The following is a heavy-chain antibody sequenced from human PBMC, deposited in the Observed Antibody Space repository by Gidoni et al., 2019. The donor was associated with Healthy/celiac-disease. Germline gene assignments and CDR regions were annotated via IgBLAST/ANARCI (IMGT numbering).Heavy chain of an antibody. J-gene: IGHJ6*02. CDR2: ISWDCGST. Sequence: EVQLVESGRVVVQPGGSLSLSCAASGFPFVDYTMHWVRQAPGKGLEWVSLISWDCGSTYYADSVKGRFTIARDNSKNSLYLQMNSLRTEDTALYYCAKDEGGSYYYYYGMDVWGQGTTVTVSS. CDR3: AKDEGGSYYYYYGMDV. V-gene: IGHV3-43*01. D-gene: IGHD1-26*01. CDR1: GFPFVDYT.